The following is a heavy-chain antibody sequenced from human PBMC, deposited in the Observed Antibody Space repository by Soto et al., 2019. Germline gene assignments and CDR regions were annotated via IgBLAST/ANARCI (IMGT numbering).Heavy chain of an antibody. V-gene: IGHV1-69*02. D-gene: IGHD2-21*02. CDR2: IIPVLGVT. CDR1: GSTFSSYT. Sequence: QVQLVQSGAEVKKPGSSVKVSCRASGSTFSSYTVSWVRQAPGQGLEWMGRIIPVLGVTNYAQKFKGRVTITADKSKTTAYMELSSLRSGDTAIYYCARRRYCGADCYSKYYYGMDVWGQGPTVTVSS. J-gene: IGHJ6*02. CDR3: ARRRYCGADCYSKYYYGMDV.